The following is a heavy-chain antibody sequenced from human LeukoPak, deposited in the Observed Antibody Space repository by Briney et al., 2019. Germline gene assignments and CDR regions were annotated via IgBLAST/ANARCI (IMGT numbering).Heavy chain of an antibody. CDR3: ARAIRGSAVDTGDR. V-gene: IGHV3-21*01. J-gene: IGHJ4*02. D-gene: IGHD3-10*01. Sequence: GGSLRLSCEASQFTFSRFAMSWIRQAPGTGLEWVSTLSGSGTATYYADSVKGRFTISRDNARNSLFLQMNSLTVEDTAVYYCARAIRGSAVDTGDRWGQGTLVTVSS. CDR2: LSGSGTAT. CDR1: QFTFSRFA.